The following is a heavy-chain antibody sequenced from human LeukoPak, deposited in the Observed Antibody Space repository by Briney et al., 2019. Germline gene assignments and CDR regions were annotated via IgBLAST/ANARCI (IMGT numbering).Heavy chain of an antibody. J-gene: IGHJ4*02. CDR3: TRTGSTGGY. CDR2: IHYSGST. V-gene: IGHV4-61*01. CDR1: GGSVSGGNYY. Sequence: ASETLSLTCTVSGGSVSGGNYYCSWLRQSPGKGLEWIGYIHYSGSTVYNPSLKSRVTMSIDTSKNQFSLNLSSATAADTAVYYCTRTGSTGGYWGQGTLVTVSS. D-gene: IGHD1-7*01.